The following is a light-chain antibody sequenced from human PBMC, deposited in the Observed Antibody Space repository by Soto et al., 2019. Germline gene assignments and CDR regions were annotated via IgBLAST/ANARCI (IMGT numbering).Light chain of an antibody. V-gene: IGKV4-1*01. J-gene: IGKJ2*01. CDR2: WAS. CDR1: QSVFYDSNNMNY. Sequence: DIVMTQSQDSLALSLGVRATINCKSSQSVFYDSNNMNYLAWYQQRPGQPPKLLIYWASTLQSGVPDRISGSGSGTDFTLTISSLQAYDVGVYYCQQHYSSPYTFGQGTKLEI. CDR3: QQHYSSPYT.